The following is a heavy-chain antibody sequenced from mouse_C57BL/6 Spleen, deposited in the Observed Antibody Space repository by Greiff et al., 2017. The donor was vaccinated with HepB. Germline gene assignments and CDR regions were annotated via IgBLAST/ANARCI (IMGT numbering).Heavy chain of an antibody. D-gene: IGHD2-4*01. CDR2: INPSTGGT. Sequence: EVQLQQSGPELVKPGASVKISCKASGYSFTGYYMNWVKQSPEKSLEWIGEINPSTGGTTYNQKFKAEATLTVDKSSSTAYMQLKSLTSEDSAVYYCAIYYDYPWFAYWGQGTLVTVSA. J-gene: IGHJ3*01. CDR1: GYSFTGYY. CDR3: AIYYDYPWFAY. V-gene: IGHV1-42*01.